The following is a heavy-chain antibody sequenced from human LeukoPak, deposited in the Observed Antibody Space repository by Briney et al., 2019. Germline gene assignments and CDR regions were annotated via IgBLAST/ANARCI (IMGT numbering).Heavy chain of an antibody. CDR3: ARGIAVAAPDY. Sequence: GGSLRLSCAASGFTFSRFSMNWVRQAPGKGLEWVSSISSSSDVYYADSLKGRFTISRDNAKNSLYLQMNSLRADDTAVYYCARGIAVAAPDYWGQGSRVTVSS. D-gene: IGHD6-19*01. V-gene: IGHV3-21*01. CDR2: ISSSSDV. J-gene: IGHJ4*02. CDR1: GFTFSRFS.